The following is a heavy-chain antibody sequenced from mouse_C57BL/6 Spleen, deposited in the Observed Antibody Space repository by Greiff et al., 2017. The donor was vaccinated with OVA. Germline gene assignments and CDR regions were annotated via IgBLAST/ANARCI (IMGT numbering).Heavy chain of an antibody. CDR3: AREERYNDYDPFDY. CDR2: IHPNSGST. CDR1: GYTFTSYW. V-gene: IGHV1-64*01. J-gene: IGHJ2*01. D-gene: IGHD2-4*01. Sequence: QVQLQQPGAELVKPGASVKLSCKASGYTFTSYWMHWVKQRPGQGLEWIGMIHPNSGSTNYNEKFKSKATLTVDKSSSTAYMQLSSLTSEDSAVYYCAREERYNDYDPFDYWGQGTTLTVSS.